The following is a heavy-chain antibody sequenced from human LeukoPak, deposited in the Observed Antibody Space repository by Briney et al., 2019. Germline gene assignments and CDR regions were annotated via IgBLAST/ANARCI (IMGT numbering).Heavy chain of an antibody. D-gene: IGHD3-10*01. Sequence: SETLSLTCIVSGGSISSSIYYWAWVRQPPGKGLEWIGTVFYNGATQYSPSLKSRVTISVDTSKNQFSLKLSSVTAADTAVYYCARGAIWFGERVAFDIWGQGTMVTVSS. J-gene: IGHJ3*02. CDR2: VFYNGAT. CDR3: ARGAIWFGERVAFDI. CDR1: GGSISSSIYY. V-gene: IGHV4-39*07.